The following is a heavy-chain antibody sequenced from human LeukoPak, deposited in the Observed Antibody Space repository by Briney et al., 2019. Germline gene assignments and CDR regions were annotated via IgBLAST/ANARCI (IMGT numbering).Heavy chain of an antibody. Sequence: ASVKVSCKASGYTFTSYYMHWVRQAPGQGLEWMGIINPSGGSTSYAQKFQGRVTMTRDTSTSTVYMELSSLRSEDTAVYYCARDFSWIQLWSWSDPWGQGTLVTVSS. J-gene: IGHJ5*02. CDR1: GYTFTSYY. CDR3: ARDFSWIQLWSWSDP. V-gene: IGHV1-46*01. D-gene: IGHD5-18*01. CDR2: INPSGGST.